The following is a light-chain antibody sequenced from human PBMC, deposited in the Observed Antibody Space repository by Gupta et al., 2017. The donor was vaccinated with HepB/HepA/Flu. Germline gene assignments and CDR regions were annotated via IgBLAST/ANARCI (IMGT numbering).Light chain of an antibody. Sequence: EIVLTQSPGTLCLSPGERATLSCRASQSVSGNSIAWYQHKPGQSPRLLIYSASRAATGLPDRISGSESGADFTLTISMLAPEDFAVYCCQQGHSSPITFGQGTLLEI. V-gene: IGKV3-20*01. CDR2: SAS. J-gene: IGKJ5*01. CDR3: QQGHSSPIT. CDR1: QSVSGNS.